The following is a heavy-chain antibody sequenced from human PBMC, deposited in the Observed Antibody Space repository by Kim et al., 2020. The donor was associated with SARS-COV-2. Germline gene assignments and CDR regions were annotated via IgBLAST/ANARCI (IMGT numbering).Heavy chain of an antibody. V-gene: IGHV1-69*04. Sequence: SVKVSCKASGGTFSSYAISWVRQAPGQGLEWMGRIIPILGIANYAQKFQGRVTITADKSTSTAYMELSSLRSEDTAVYYCARDPDASGSFPYYFDYWGQGTLVTVSS. CDR1: GGTFSSYA. J-gene: IGHJ4*02. CDR3: ARDPDASGSFPYYFDY. CDR2: IIPILGIA. D-gene: IGHD3-10*01.